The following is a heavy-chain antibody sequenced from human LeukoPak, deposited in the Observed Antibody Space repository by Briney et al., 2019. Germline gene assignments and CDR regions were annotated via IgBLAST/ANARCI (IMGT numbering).Heavy chain of an antibody. CDR3: ARYRGSASYDGNDKRVLDF. CDR1: GFTFSSYA. J-gene: IGHJ3*01. V-gene: IGHV3-23*01. D-gene: IGHD3-22*01. CDR2: IGNNGCNK. Sequence: GGSLRLSCTSSGFTFSSYAMSWVRQAPGKGLEGVSTIGNNGCNKYYADSVKGRLTISRDNSKNTLYLHVNILRAEDTAVYYCARYRGSASYDGNDKRVLDFWGQGTLVTVSS.